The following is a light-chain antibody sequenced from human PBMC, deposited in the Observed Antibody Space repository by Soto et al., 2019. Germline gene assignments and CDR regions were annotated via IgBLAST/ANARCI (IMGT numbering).Light chain of an antibody. V-gene: IGKV3-20*01. J-gene: IGKJ1*01. CDR2: GAS. CDR1: QSISSTY. Sequence: EIVLTQSPGTLSLSPGKRVTLSCRASQSISSTYLAWYQQKPGQAPGLLIYGASSRATGIPDRFSGSGSGTDFTLTISRLEPEEFAVYYCQQYDSPPRTFGQGTKVEVQ. CDR3: QQYDSPPRT.